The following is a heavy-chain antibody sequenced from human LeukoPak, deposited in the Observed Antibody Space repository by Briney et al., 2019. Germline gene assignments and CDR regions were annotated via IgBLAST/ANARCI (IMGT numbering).Heavy chain of an antibody. V-gene: IGHV3-23*01. J-gene: IGHJ4*02. CDR1: GFTFSSYA. CDR2: ISGSGGST. CDR3: AKSPIPFYYYDSSGYYDY. Sequence: GGSLRLSCAASGFTFSSYAMSWVRQAPGKGLEWVSAISGSGGSTYYADSVKGRFTISRDNSKNTLYLQMNSLRAEDTAVYYCAKSPIPFYYYDSSGYYDYWGQGTLVTVSS. D-gene: IGHD3-22*01.